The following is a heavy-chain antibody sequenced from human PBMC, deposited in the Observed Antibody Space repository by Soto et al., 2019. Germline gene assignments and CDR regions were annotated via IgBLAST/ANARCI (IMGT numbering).Heavy chain of an antibody. CDR1: GFTFSNAW. J-gene: IGHJ6*02. CDR3: TTDTPIGGSYSGYYYGMDV. Sequence: GGSLRLSCAASGFTFSNAWMNWVRQAPGKGLEWVGRIKSKTDGGTTDYAAPVKGRFTISRDDSKNTLYLQMNSLKTEDTAVYYCTTDTPIGGSYSGYYYGMDVWGQGTTVTVSS. CDR2: IKSKTDGGTT. D-gene: IGHD1-26*01. V-gene: IGHV3-15*07.